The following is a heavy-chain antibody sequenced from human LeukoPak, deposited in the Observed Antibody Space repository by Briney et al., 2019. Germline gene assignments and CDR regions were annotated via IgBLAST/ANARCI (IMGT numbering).Heavy chain of an antibody. J-gene: IGHJ3*02. CDR3: ARPNDSSGYYYVAAFDI. V-gene: IGHV5-51*01. Sequence: GESLKISCKGSGYSFTSYWIGWVRPMPGKGLEWMGIIYPSGSDTRYSPSFQGQVTISADKSISTAYLQWSSLKASDTAMYYCARPNDSSGYYYVAAFDIWGRGTMVTVSS. D-gene: IGHD3-22*01. CDR2: IYPSGSDT. CDR1: GYSFTSYW.